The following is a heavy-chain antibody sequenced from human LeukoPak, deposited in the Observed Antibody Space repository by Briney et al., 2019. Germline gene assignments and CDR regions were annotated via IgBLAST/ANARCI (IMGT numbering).Heavy chain of an antibody. CDR2: IYYSGST. CDR3: ARDLTTHSRNTGRYNWFDP. J-gene: IGHJ5*02. CDR1: GGSISSYY. D-gene: IGHD6-13*01. V-gene: IGHV4-59*01. Sequence: SETLSLTCTVSGGSISSYYWSWIRQPPGKGLEWIGYIYYSGSTNYNPSLKSRVTISVDTSKNQFSLKLSSVTAADTAVYYCARDLTTHSRNTGRYNWFDPWGQGTLVTVSS.